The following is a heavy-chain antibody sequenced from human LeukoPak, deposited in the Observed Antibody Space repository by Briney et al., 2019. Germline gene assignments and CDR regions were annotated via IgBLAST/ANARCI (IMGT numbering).Heavy chain of an antibody. CDR3: ASPFRN. V-gene: IGHV3-30-3*01. CDR2: ISYDGSNK. J-gene: IGHJ4*02. CDR1: GFTFSSYA. Sequence: GGSLRLSCAASGFTFSSYAMHWVRQAPGKGLEWVAVISYDGSNKYYADSVKGRFTISRDNSKNTLYLQMNSLRAEDTAVYYCASPFRNWGQGTLVTVSS.